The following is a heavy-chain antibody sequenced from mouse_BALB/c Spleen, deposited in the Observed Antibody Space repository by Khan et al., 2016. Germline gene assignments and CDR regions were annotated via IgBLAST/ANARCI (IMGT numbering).Heavy chain of an antibody. V-gene: IGHV1S137*01. D-gene: IGHD1-3*01. CDR1: GYTFTDYA. CDR3: AREGLNSDYAMDY. CDR2: ISTYYGDT. J-gene: IGHJ4*01. Sequence: QVRLQPSGAELVRPGVSVKISCKGSGYTFTDYAMHWVKQSHAKSLEWIGVISTYYGDTSYNQKFEGKATMTVDKSSSTAYMELARLTSEDSAIYYCAREGLNSDYAMDYWGQGTSVTGSS.